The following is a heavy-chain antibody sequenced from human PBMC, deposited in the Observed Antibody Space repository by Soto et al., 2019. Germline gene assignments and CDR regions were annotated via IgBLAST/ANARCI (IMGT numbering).Heavy chain of an antibody. Sequence: SETLSLTCGVSGDSISSGGFSWSWIRQPPGKGLEWIGYIYHRGGTYYNPSLKSRVTISIDRSKNQFSLELKSVTAADTAVYFCARGGDYYLDSWGQGTLVT. CDR3: ARGGDYYLDS. V-gene: IGHV4-30-2*01. J-gene: IGHJ4*02. D-gene: IGHD4-17*01. CDR1: GDSISSGGFS. CDR2: IYHRGGT.